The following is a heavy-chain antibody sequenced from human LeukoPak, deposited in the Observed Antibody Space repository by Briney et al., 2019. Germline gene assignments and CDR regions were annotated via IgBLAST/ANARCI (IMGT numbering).Heavy chain of an antibody. CDR3: AKEASGYVGYYMDV. J-gene: IGHJ6*03. CDR2: ISGSGRST. D-gene: IGHD5-12*01. Sequence: GGYLRLSCAASGFTFSSYAMSWVRQAPGKGLEGVSAISGSGRSTYYAASVKGRFTISRDNSKNTLYLQMNSLRAEDTAVYYCAKEASGYVGYYMDVWGKGTTVTVSS. V-gene: IGHV3-23*01. CDR1: GFTFSSYA.